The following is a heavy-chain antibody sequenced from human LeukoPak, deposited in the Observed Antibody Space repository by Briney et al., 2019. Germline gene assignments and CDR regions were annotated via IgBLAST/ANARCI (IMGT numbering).Heavy chain of an antibody. V-gene: IGHV3-23*01. CDR1: GFTFSNYG. D-gene: IGHD6-19*01. CDR2: ISSSGDST. Sequence: GGSLRLSCAASGFTFSNYGLSWVRQAPGKGLEWVSHISSSGDSTYYADSVKGRFTISRDNSKSTLYLQMNSVRPEDAAVYYCARGYSTGSENYFDYWGQGALLTVSS. CDR3: ARGYSTGSENYFDY. J-gene: IGHJ4*02.